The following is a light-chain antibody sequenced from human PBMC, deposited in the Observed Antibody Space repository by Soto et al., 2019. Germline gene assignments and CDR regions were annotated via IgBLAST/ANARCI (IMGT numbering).Light chain of an antibody. V-gene: IGKV1-27*01. CDR3: KKYNSDRFT. J-gene: IGKJ3*01. Sequence: DIPMTQSPSSLSASVGDRVTITCRASQDISNYLACYQQKPGKVPELLIYTASTLQAGVPSRFSGSGSGTGFTLNIISLQNEDGATCDCKKYNSDRFTFGPGTKVDIK. CDR1: QDISNY. CDR2: TAS.